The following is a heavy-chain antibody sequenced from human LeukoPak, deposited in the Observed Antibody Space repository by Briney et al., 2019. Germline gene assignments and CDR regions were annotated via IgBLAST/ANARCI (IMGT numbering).Heavy chain of an antibody. J-gene: IGHJ4*02. Sequence: ASVKVSCKASGYTFTSYYIHWVRQAPGQGLEWVGIIKPSIVSTNYAQKFQGRLTMTRDTSTSTVYMELSNLRSEDTAVYYCAREEEGGTFDYWGRGTLVTVSS. D-gene: IGHD3-16*01. CDR3: AREEEGGTFDY. CDR1: GYTFTSYY. CDR2: IKPSIVST. V-gene: IGHV1-46*01.